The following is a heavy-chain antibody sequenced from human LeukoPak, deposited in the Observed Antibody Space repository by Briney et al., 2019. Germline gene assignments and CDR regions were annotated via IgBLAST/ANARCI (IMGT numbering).Heavy chain of an antibody. Sequence: SQTLSLTCTVSGGSISSGSYYWSWIRQPAGKGLEWIGRIYTSGSTNYNPSLKSRVTISVDTSKNQFSLKLSSVTAADTAVYYCARAEGYGDYQYVYWGQGTLVTVSS. CDR3: ARAEGYGDYQYVY. CDR2: IYTSGST. J-gene: IGHJ4*02. D-gene: IGHD4-17*01. V-gene: IGHV4-61*02. CDR1: GGSISSGSYY.